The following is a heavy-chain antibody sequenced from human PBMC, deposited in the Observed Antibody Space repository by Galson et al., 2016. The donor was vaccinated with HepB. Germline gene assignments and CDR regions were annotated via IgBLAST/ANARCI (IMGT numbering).Heavy chain of an antibody. J-gene: IGHJ4*02. CDR2: DSMDGRRK. CDR1: GFTFSRHW. D-gene: IGHD2/OR15-2a*01. Sequence: SLRLSCAASGFTFSRHWMHWVRQAPGKGLEWVAADSMDGRRKFYADSVKGRFTISRDNSNNMLFLQMSSLRVDDTAVYYCAKRHEYCPPVGCSVDSWGQGTLVSVSS. V-gene: IGHV3-30*18. CDR3: AKRHEYCPPVGCSVDS.